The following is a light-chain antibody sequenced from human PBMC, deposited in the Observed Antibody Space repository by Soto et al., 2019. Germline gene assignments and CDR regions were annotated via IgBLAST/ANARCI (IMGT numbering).Light chain of an antibody. Sequence: HSVLTQPASVSGSPGQSITISCTGTSSDVGGYNYVSWYQQHPGKAPKLMIYDVSNRPSGVSNRFSGSKSGNTASLTISGLQAEDEADYHCSSYTSSSPLYVFGTGTKLTVL. CDR3: SSYTSSSPLYV. CDR2: DVS. CDR1: SSDVGGYNY. J-gene: IGLJ1*01. V-gene: IGLV2-14*01.